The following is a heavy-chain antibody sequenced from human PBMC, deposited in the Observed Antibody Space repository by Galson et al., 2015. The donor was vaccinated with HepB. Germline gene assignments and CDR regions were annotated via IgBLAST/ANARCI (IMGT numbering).Heavy chain of an antibody. CDR3: ARGAHSNYGDGVGLCCSMDV. CDR1: GGSFSGYY. Sequence: ETLSLTCAVYGGSFSGYYWSWIRQPPGKGLEWIGEINHSGSTNCNPSLKSRVTISVDTSKNQFSLKLSSVTAADTAVYYCARGAHSNYGDGVGLCCSMDVWGKGTTVTVSS. CDR2: INHSGST. V-gene: IGHV4-34*01. J-gene: IGHJ6*03. D-gene: IGHD4-11*01.